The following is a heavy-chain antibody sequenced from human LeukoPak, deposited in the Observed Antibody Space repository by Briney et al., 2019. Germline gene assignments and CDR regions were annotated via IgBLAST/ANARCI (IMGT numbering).Heavy chain of an antibody. Sequence: GGSLRLSCAASGFTFNNYWMSWARQAPGKGLEWVANIKQDGSEKYYVDSVKGRFTISRDNAKNSLYLQMNSLRAEDTAVYYCARDGTSWYYFDYWGQGTLVTVSS. J-gene: IGHJ4*02. V-gene: IGHV3-7*01. CDR3: ARDGTSWYYFDY. CDR1: GFTFNNYW. D-gene: IGHD6-13*01. CDR2: IKQDGSEK.